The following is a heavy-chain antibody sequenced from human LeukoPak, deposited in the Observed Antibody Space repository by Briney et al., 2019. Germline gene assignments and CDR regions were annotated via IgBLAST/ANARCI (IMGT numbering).Heavy chain of an antibody. CDR2: IYYSGST. V-gene: IGHV4-31*03. CDR1: GGSISSGGYY. J-gene: IGHJ4*02. CDR3: ARGSYYYDSSGFVGDY. Sequence: SETLSLTCTVSGGSISSGGYYWSWIRQHPGKGLEWIGYIYYSGSTYYNPSLKSRVTISVDTSKNQFSLKPSSVTAADTAVYYCARGSYYYDSSGFVGDYWGQGTLVTVSS. D-gene: IGHD3-22*01.